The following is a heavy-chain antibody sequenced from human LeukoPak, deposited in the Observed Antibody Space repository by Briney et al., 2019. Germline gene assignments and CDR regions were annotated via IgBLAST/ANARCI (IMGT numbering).Heavy chain of an antibody. J-gene: IGHJ4*02. Sequence: PSETLSLTCTVSGGSMSSYYWSWIRQPPGKGLEWIAYTYYSGATNYSPSLKSRVTISVDRSKNQFSLKLNSVTAADTAVYYCARHGAWAPFDYWGQGTLVTVSS. CDR3: ARHGAWAPFDY. CDR2: TYYSGAT. V-gene: IGHV4-59*08. D-gene: IGHD1-26*01. CDR1: GGSMSSYY.